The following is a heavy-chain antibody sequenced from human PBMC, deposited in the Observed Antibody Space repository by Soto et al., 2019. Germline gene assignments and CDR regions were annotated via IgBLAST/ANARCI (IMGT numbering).Heavy chain of an antibody. V-gene: IGHV3-23*01. CDR1: GFTFSSYA. CDR3: AKDGITIFGGSYYYYYMDV. CDR2: ISGSGGST. D-gene: IGHD3-3*01. Sequence: GGSLRLSCAASGFTFSSYAMSWVRQAPGKGLEWVSAISGSGGSTYYADSVKGRFTISRDNSKNTLYLQMNSLRAEDTAVYYCAKDGITIFGGSYYYYYMDVWGKGTTVTVSS. J-gene: IGHJ6*03.